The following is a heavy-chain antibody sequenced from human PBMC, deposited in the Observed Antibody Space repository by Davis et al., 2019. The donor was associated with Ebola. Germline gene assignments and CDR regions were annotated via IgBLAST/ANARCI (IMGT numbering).Heavy chain of an antibody. CDR1: GFTFSSYW. D-gene: IGHD6-19*01. CDR3: ARDRQWLASSHFDY. J-gene: IGHJ4*02. V-gene: IGHV3-7*03. Sequence: GESLKISCAVSGFTFSSYWMSWVRQAPGKGLEWVANIKQDGSEKYYVDSVKGRFTISRDNAKNSLYLQMNSLRAEDTAVYYCARDRQWLASSHFDYWGQGTLVTVSS. CDR2: IKQDGSEK.